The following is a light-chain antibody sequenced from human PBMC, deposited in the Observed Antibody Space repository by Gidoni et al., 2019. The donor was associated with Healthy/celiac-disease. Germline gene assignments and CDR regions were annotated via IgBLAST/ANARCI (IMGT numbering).Light chain of an antibody. CDR2: AAS. J-gene: IGKJ1*01. CDR1: QSLSSY. V-gene: IGKV1-39*01. CDR3: QQSYSTLQWT. Sequence: DIQMTQSPSSLSASVGDRVTITCRASQSLSSYLNWYQQKPGKAPKLLIYAASSLQSGVPSRFSGSGSGTDFTLTISSRQPEDFATYYCQQSYSTLQWTFGQGTKVKIK.